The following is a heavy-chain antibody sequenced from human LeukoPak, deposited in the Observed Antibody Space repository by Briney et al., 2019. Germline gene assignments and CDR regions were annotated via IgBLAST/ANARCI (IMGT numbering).Heavy chain of an antibody. CDR1: GFTFSTYGRFA. J-gene: IGHJ5*02. V-gene: IGHV3-30*01. CDR3: ARDRDGPGSYFTYWFDP. D-gene: IGHD3-10*01. CDR2: LSYDGSEK. Sequence: GGSLRLSCVVSGFTFSTYGRFAMHWLRQAPGKGLEWVAVLSYDGSEKKYADSVKGRFTISRDNSKNIVYLEMNSLRDEDTAVYSCARDRDGPGSYFTYWFDPWGQGTLVTVSS.